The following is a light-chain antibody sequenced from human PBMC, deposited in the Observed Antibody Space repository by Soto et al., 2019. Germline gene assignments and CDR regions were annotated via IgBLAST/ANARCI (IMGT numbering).Light chain of an antibody. J-gene: IGKJ4*01. V-gene: IGKV3-11*01. Sequence: EIVLTQSPATLSLSPGERATLSCRASQSVSSYLAGYHQKPGQAPRLLIYDASNRATGIPARFSGSGSGTDFALTIRSLEPEDFAIYYCQQRSNWPPVTFGGGTKVEIK. CDR1: QSVSSY. CDR2: DAS. CDR3: QQRSNWPPVT.